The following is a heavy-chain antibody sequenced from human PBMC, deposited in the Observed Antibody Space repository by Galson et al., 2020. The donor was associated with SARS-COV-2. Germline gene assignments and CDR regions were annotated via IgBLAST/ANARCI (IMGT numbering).Heavy chain of an antibody. CDR3: ARQGVNMIVLVTVPGWFFDL. D-gene: IGHD2-21*02. CDR2: IYPNGRT. J-gene: IGHJ2*01. V-gene: IGHV4-38-2*01. CDR1: GYSVSTTNY. Sequence: LTCAVSGYSVSTTNYWGWVRLAPGKGLEWIGSIYPNGRTYYNPSLESRVTISVDTSRNQFSLTLASVTAADTAFYYCARQGVNMIVLVTVPGWFFDLWGRGTLVTVSS.